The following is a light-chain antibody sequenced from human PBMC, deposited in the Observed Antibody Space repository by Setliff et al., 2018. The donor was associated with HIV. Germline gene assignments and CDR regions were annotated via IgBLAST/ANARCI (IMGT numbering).Light chain of an antibody. V-gene: IGLV2-11*01. CDR1: SSDFGGSNY. Sequence: QSALTQPRSVSGSPGQSVTISCTGTSSDFGGSNYVSWYQQHPGKAPKLIIYYVNQRPSGVPDRFSGSKSGNTASLTIAGLQADDEADYYCWAYAGTYTYVFGTGTKDTVL. J-gene: IGLJ1*01. CDR2: YVN. CDR3: WAYAGTYTYV.